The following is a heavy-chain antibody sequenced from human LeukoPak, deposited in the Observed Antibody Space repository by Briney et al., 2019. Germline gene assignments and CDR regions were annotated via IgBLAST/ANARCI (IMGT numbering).Heavy chain of an antibody. CDR1: GFTFSSYS. D-gene: IGHD3-10*01. CDR3: ARSGSGSYFLDY. CDR2: ISGSGGST. V-gene: IGHV3-23*01. Sequence: GGSLRLSCAASGFTFSSYSMNWVRQAPGKGLEWVSAISGSGGSTCYADSVKGRFTISRDNSKNTLYLQMNSLRAEDTAVYYCARSGSGSYFLDYWGQGTLVTVSS. J-gene: IGHJ4*02.